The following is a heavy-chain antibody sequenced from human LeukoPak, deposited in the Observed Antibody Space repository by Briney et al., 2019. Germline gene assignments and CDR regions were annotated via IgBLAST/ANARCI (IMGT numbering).Heavy chain of an antibody. CDR1: GYTFTSYG. Sequence: GASVKVSCKASGYTFTSYGISWVRQAPGQGLEWMGWISAYNGNTNYAQKLQGRVTMTTDTSTSTAYMELRSLRSDDTAVYYCARVAVAGRTNRPFDYWGQGTLVTVSS. J-gene: IGHJ4*02. CDR2: ISAYNGNT. CDR3: ARVAVAGRTNRPFDY. D-gene: IGHD6-19*01. V-gene: IGHV1-18*01.